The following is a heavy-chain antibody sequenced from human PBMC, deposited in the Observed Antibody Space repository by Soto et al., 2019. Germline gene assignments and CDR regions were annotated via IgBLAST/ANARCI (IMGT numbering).Heavy chain of an antibody. D-gene: IGHD3-10*01. V-gene: IGHV3-30*18. CDR1: GFTFSTYG. CDR2: ISYDGSGK. CDR3: AKGGVQLWSNDAFDF. Sequence: GGSLRLSCAASGFTFSTYGIHWVRQAPGKGLEWVAVISYDGSGKYYADSVKSRFTISRDNSKNTLYLQMNSLRAEDTAMYYCAKGGVQLWSNDAFDFWGQGTMVTVSS. J-gene: IGHJ3*01.